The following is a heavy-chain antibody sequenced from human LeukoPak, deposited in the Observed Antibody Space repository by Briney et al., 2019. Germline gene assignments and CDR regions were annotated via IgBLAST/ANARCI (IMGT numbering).Heavy chain of an antibody. CDR3: AKGRGFLEWLLFDY. J-gene: IGHJ4*02. V-gene: IGHV3-33*06. D-gene: IGHD3-3*01. CDR2: IWYDGSNK. CDR1: GFTFSSYG. Sequence: GGSLRLSCAASGFTFSSYGMHWVRQAPGKGLEWVAVIWYDGSNKYDADSVKGRFTISRDNSKSTLYLQMNSLRAEDTAVYYCAKGRGFLEWLLFDYWGQGTLVTVAS.